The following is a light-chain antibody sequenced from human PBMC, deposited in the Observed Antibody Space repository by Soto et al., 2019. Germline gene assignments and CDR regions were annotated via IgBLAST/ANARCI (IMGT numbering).Light chain of an antibody. J-gene: IGKJ1*01. Sequence: EVVMXQXPXXLSVSPGERATLSCRASQSVNANLAWYQQKPGQAPRLLIHGASNRATGIPARFSGSGFGTXFILTISSLQSEDFAVYYCQQYNTWLWTFGQGTKVEI. V-gene: IGKV3-15*01. CDR3: QQYNTWLWT. CDR2: GAS. CDR1: QSVNAN.